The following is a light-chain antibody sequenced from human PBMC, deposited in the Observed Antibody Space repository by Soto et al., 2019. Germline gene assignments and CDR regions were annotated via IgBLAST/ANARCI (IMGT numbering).Light chain of an antibody. CDR1: SSNIGAGYD. Sequence: QSVLTQPPSVSGAPGQKVIISCTGSSSNIGAGYDVHWYQQLPGTAPKLLIYGNSNRPSGVPDRLSGSKSGTSASLAITGLQVEDEADYFCQSYDSSLSAAVFGGGTKLPVL. CDR3: QSYDSSLSAAV. CDR2: GNS. V-gene: IGLV1-40*01. J-gene: IGLJ2*01.